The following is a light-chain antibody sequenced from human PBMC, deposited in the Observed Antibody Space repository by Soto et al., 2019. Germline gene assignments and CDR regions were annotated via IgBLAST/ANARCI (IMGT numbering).Light chain of an antibody. CDR2: GAS. V-gene: IGKV3D-15*01. Sequence: EIVMTQSPATLSMSPGERATVSCRASRTVSSKLAWYQQKPGQAPCLLIYGASTRATGIPARFSGSGSGTEFTLTISSLQSEDFAVYYCQQYSDSPTFGLGTKVEIK. CDR1: RTVSSK. J-gene: IGKJ1*01. CDR3: QQYSDSPT.